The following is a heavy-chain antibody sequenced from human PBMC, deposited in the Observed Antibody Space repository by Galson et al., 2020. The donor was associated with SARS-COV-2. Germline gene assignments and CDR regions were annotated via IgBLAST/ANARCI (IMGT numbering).Heavy chain of an antibody. Sequence: GESLKISCAASGFIFTDYSMNWVRQAPGKGLEWLSYITRDSGIISYADSVKGRFTISRDNGKDSVVLQMNSLRDEDPAVYYCVRDLDWGFDYWGQGALVTVSS. CDR2: ITRDSGII. V-gene: IGHV3-48*02. D-gene: IGHD3-9*01. J-gene: IGHJ4*02. CDR3: VRDLDWGFDY. CDR1: GFIFTDYS.